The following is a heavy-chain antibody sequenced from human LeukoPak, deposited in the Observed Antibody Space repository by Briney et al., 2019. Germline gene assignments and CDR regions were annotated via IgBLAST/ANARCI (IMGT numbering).Heavy chain of an antibody. CDR1: GGSISSSSYY. J-gene: IGHJ5*02. CDR3: ARRLDDTSWFDP. CDR2: IYHSGST. D-gene: IGHD3-22*01. Sequence: PSETLSLTCTVSGGSISSSSYYWGWIRQPPGKGLEWIGSIYHSGSTYYNPSLKSRVTISVDTSKNQFSLKLSSVTAADTAVYYCARRLDDTSWFDPWGQGTLVTVSS. V-gene: IGHV4-39*01.